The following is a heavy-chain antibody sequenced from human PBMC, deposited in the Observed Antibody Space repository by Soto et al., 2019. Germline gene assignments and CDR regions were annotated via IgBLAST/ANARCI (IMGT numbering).Heavy chain of an antibody. D-gene: IGHD4-17*01. CDR2: INVRGGTT. CDR1: GYNFNQYY. J-gene: IGHJ4*02. CDR3: ARGPDDSDVPRWDH. Sequence: QVQLVQSGPEVRKPGASVRLSCATSGYNFNQYYIHWVRQAPGPGLEWMGIINVRGGTTEYAHKFRGRVTVTGDTSTRTAYMELSSLRSEDTAVYFCARGPDDSDVPRWDHWGQGTLITVSS. V-gene: IGHV1-46*02.